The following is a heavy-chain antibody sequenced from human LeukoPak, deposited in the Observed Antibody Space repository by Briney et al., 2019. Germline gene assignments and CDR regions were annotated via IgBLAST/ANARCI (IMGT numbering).Heavy chain of an antibody. V-gene: IGHV4-39*01. D-gene: IGHD3-9*01. CDR1: GGSISSGSYY. J-gene: IGHJ4*02. Sequence: SQTLSLTCTVSGGSISSGSYYWSWIRQPPGKGLEWIGSIYYSGSTYYNPSLKSRVTISVDTSKNQFSLKLSSVTAADTAVYYCATLLRYFDRSDYWGQGTLVTVSS. CDR2: IYYSGST. CDR3: ATLLRYFDRSDY.